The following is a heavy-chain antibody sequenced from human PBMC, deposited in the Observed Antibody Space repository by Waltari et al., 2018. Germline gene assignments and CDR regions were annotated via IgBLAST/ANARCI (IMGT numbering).Heavy chain of an antibody. Sequence: QVQLQQWGAGLLKPSETLSLTCAAYGGSFSGYSWSWIRQPPGKGLEWIGEINHSGSTNYNPSLKSRVTISVDTSKNQFSLKLSSVTAADTAVYYCARGDMVRGVIPYWGQGTLVTVSS. CDR1: GGSFSGYS. CDR2: INHSGST. V-gene: IGHV4-34*01. D-gene: IGHD3-10*01. CDR3: ARGDMVRGVIPY. J-gene: IGHJ4*02.